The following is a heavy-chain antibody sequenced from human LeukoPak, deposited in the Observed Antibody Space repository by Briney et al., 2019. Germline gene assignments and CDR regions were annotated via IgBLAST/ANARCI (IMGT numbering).Heavy chain of an antibody. D-gene: IGHD3-10*02. CDR2: ITSDSRYR. CDR1: GFAVSSDY. J-gene: IGHJ6*04. V-gene: IGHV3-21*01. CDR3: AELGITMIGGV. Sequence: GGSLRLSCAASGFAVSSDYMSWVRQAPGKGLEWISSITSDSRYRYYADSVKGRFTISRDNAKNSLYLQMNSLRAEDTAVYYCAELGITMIGGVWGKGTTVTISS.